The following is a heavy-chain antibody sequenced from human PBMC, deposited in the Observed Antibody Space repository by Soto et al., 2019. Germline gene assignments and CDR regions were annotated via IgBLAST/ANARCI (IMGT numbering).Heavy chain of an antibody. D-gene: IGHD6-6*01. CDR3: AREVGAYSSSLDAFDI. V-gene: IGHV3-11*01. CDR2: ISSSGSTI. J-gene: IGHJ3*02. CDR1: GFTFSDYY. Sequence: GGSLRLSCAASGFTFSDYYMSWIRQAPGKGLEWVSYISSSGSTIYYADSVKGRFTISRDNAKNSLYLQMNSLRAEDTAVYYCAREVGAYSSSLDAFDIWGQGTMVTVSS.